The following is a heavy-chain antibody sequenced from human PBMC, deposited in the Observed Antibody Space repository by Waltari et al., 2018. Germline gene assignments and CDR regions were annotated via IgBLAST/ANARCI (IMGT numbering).Heavy chain of an antibody. D-gene: IGHD3-22*01. Sequence: QVQLQESGPGLVKPSETLSLTCAVSGYSISSGYYWGWIRQPPGKGLEWIGSIYHSGSPYYNPSLKSRVTISVDTSKNQFALKLSAVTAADTAVYYWARHTLGDYYDSSAGDYWGQGTLVIVSS. CDR2: IYHSGSP. CDR1: GYSISSGYY. CDR3: ARHTLGDYYDSSAGDY. V-gene: IGHV4-38-2*01. J-gene: IGHJ4*02.